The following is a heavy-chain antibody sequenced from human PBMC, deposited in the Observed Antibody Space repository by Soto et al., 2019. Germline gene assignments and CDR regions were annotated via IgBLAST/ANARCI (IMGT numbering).Heavy chain of an antibody. CDR1: GGSIIDGQTY. D-gene: IGHD2-2*01. CDR3: ARDEQGVDPY. CDR2: INYRGTT. V-gene: IGHV4-31*03. Sequence: QVQLQESGPGLVKPSQTLSLTCTVSGGSIIDGQTYLNWIRQHPERGLEWMGYINYRGTTNYSPALNSRILISRDTSQNQFSIRLTSVTAADTDLYYSARDEQGVDPYWGQGTLVTVSS. J-gene: IGHJ4*02.